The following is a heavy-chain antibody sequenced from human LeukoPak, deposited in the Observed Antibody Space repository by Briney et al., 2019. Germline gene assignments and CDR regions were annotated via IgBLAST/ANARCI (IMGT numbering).Heavy chain of an antibody. V-gene: IGHV4-34*01. CDR1: GGSFSGYY. Sequence: SETLSLTCAVYGGSFSGYYWSWIRQPPGKGLEWIGEINHSGSTNYNPSLKSRVTISVDTSKNQFSLKLSSVTAADTAVYCCARGRHVDYWGQGTLVTVSS. CDR3: ARGRHVDY. J-gene: IGHJ4*02. CDR2: INHSGST.